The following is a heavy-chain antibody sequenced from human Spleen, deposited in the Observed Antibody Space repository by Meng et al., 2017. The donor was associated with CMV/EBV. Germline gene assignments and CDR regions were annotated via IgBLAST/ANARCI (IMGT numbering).Heavy chain of an antibody. CDR2: ITGTGGST. CDR1: GFTFAAYT. V-gene: IGHV3-23*01. D-gene: IGHD3-9*01. Sequence: GESLKISCASSGFTFAAYTMSWVRQAPGKGLEWVSSITGTGGSTYYADSVKGRFTISRDNSLDTLDLQMNSLRADDTAVYFCAKDHFRRYFEDWGQGTLVTVSS. J-gene: IGHJ4*02. CDR3: AKDHFRRYFED.